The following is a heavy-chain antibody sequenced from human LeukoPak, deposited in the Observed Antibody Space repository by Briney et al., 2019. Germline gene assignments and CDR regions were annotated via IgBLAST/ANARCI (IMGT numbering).Heavy chain of an antibody. V-gene: IGHV4-61*02. D-gene: IGHD7-27*01. Sequence: SEALSLTCTVSGDSISSGNYYWTWIRQPAGKGLEWIGRIYTSGNTNYNPSLKSQVTISMDTSKNQFSLNLNSVTAADTAVYYCARDRAGDSFDIWGQGTMVSVSS. CDR1: GDSISSGNYY. CDR2: IYTSGNT. J-gene: IGHJ3*02. CDR3: ARDRAGDSFDI.